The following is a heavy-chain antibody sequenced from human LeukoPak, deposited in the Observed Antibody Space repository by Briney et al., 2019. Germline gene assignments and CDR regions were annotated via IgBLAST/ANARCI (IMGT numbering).Heavy chain of an antibody. CDR2: IKEDGSEI. CDR3: ARDRGYSTFDY. D-gene: IGHD4-23*01. J-gene: IGHJ4*02. CDR1: AFTFSTYW. Sequence: GGSLRRSCAASAFTFSTYWMSWVGQAPGKGLEWVANIKEDGSEINYVDSVKGRFTISRDNAKNSLYLQMNSLRVEDTAVYYCARDRGYSTFDYWGQGTLVTVS. V-gene: IGHV3-7*01.